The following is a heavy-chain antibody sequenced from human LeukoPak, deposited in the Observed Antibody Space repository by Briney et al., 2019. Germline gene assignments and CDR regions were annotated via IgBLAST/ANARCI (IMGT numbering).Heavy chain of an antibody. CDR1: GFTFSSYG. Sequence: GGSLRLSCAASGFTFSSYGMHWVRQAPGKGLEWVAVIWYDGSNKYYADSVKGRFTISRDNSKNTLYLQMNSLRAEDTAVYYCAEDTDYDSSGYSPHWGQGTLVTVSS. V-gene: IGHV3-33*06. D-gene: IGHD3-22*01. CDR3: AEDTDYDSSGYSPH. CDR2: IWYDGSNK. J-gene: IGHJ4*02.